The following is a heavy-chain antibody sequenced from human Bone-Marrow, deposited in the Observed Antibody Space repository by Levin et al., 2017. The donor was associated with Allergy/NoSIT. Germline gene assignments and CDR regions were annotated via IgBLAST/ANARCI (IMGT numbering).Heavy chain of an antibody. D-gene: IGHD3-3*01. Sequence: PGGSLRLSCEASGFTASSNHMSWVRQAPGKGLEWVSVIYSGGATYYADSVKGRFFISRDDSKNTVFLQMSTLRADDTAVYYCATGAGVLFTIFQFDYWGQGTLVTVSS. CDR2: IYSGGAT. J-gene: IGHJ4*02. CDR3: ATGAGVLFTIFQFDY. CDR1: GFTASSNH. V-gene: IGHV3-53*01.